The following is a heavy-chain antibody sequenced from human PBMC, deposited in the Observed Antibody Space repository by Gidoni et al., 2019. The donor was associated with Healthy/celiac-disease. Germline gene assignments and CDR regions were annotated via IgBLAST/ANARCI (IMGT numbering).Heavy chain of an antibody. Sequence: QVQLQESGPGLVKPSETLSLTCTVPGGSISSYYWSWIRQPPGKGLEWIGYICYSGSTNYNPSLKSRVTISVDTSKNQFSLKLSSVTAADTAVYYCARDRGDDSSYEFDYWGQGTLVTVSS. V-gene: IGHV4-59*01. J-gene: IGHJ4*02. CDR2: ICYSGST. CDR1: GGSISSYY. CDR3: ARDRGDDSSYEFDY. D-gene: IGHD3-22*01.